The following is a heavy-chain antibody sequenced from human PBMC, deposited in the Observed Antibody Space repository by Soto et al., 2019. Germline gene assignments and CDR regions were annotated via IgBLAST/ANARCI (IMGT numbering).Heavy chain of an antibody. CDR3: AGGVTAGVDY. CDR1: GYSFTSLD. J-gene: IGHJ4*02. Sequence: QVQLVQSGAEVREPGASVKVSCKASGYSFTSLDINWVRQTTGQGLEWMGWMQPSSGRTGYAQKFQGRVTMTRDTSIHTAYMELSSLTSEDTAFYYCAGGVTAGVDYWGQGTLVTVSS. V-gene: IGHV1-8*01. D-gene: IGHD2-21*02. CDR2: MQPSSGRT.